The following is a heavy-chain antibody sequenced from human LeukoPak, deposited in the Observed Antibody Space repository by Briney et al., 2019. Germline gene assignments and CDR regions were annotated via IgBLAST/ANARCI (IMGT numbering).Heavy chain of an antibody. CDR1: GFTFSSYS. V-gene: IGHV3-21*01. J-gene: IGHJ4*02. CDR3: ASIVGATRRWADY. D-gene: IGHD1-26*01. Sequence: GRSLRLSCAASGFTFSSYSMNWVRQAPGKGLEWVSSISSSSSYIYYADSVKGRFTISRDNAKNSLYLQMNSLRAEDTAVYYCASIVGATRRWADYWGQGTLVTVSS. CDR2: ISSSSSYI.